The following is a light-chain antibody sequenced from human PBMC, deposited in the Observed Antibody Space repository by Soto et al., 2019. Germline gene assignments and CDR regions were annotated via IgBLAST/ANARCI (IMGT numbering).Light chain of an antibody. J-gene: IGKJ1*01. Sequence: EIVMMQSPVTLSVSPGGRATLSCRASQSISDTLAWYQQKPGQAPRLLIHGASTRAPGFPARFSGSGSGTDFTLTISSLQSEDFAVYYCQQYNNWPWTFGQGTKVDIK. CDR1: QSISDT. CDR3: QQYNNWPWT. V-gene: IGKV3-15*01. CDR2: GAS.